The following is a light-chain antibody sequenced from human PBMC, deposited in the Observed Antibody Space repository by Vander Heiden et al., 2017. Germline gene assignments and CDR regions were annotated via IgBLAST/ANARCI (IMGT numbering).Light chain of an antibody. CDR3: AAWDDSLSAHVV. CDR1: SSNIGSNY. J-gene: IGLJ2*01. Sequence: QSVLTQPPSASGTPGQRVTSSCSGTSSNIGSNYVYWYQQLPGTAPKLLIYSNNQRPSGVPDRFSGSKSGTSASLAISGLRSEDEADYYCAAWDDSLSAHVVFGGGTKLTVL. V-gene: IGLV1-47*02. CDR2: SNN.